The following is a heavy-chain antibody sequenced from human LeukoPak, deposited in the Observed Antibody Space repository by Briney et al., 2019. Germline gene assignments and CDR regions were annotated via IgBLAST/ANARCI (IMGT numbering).Heavy chain of an antibody. V-gene: IGHV4-30-4*08. CDR3: ASYYYDSSGVDY. CDR1: GGSISSGDYY. Sequence: PSETLSLTCTVSGGSISSGDYYWSWIRQPPGKGLEWIGYIYYSRSTYYNPSLKSRVTISVDTSKNQFSLKLSSVTAADTAVYYCASYYYDSSGVDYWGQGTLVTVSS. D-gene: IGHD3-22*01. CDR2: IYYSRST. J-gene: IGHJ4*02.